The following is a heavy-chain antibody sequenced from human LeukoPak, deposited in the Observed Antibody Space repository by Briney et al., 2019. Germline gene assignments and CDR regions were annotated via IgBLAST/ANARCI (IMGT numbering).Heavy chain of an antibody. CDR3: ARVSGSVDYDILTGSYYFDY. CDR2: IYYSGST. Sequence: SETLSLTCTVSGGSISGYYWSWIRQPPGKGLEWIGYIYYSGSTNYNPSLKSRVTISVDTSKNQFSLKLSSVTAADTAVYYCARVSGSVDYDILTGSYYFDYWGQGTLVTVSS. D-gene: IGHD3-9*01. J-gene: IGHJ4*02. CDR1: GGSISGYY. V-gene: IGHV4-59*01.